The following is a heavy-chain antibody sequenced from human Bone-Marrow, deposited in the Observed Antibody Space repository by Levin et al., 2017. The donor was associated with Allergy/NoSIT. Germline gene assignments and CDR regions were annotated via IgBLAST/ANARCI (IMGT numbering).Heavy chain of an antibody. V-gene: IGHV1-46*01. Sequence: ASVKVSCKASGYIFSSYYIEWVRQAPGQGLEWMGLINPSGGALRYAQRFQGRVTMTRDTSTSTVYMELSSLRSEDTAVYYCARGSNQSPGYYSGLDVWGQGTTVTVSS. J-gene: IGHJ6*02. CDR1: GYIFSSYY. CDR2: INPSGGAL. CDR3: ARGSNQSPGYYSGLDV.